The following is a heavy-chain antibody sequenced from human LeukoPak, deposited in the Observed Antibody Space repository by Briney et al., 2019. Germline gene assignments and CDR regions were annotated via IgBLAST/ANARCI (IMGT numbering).Heavy chain of an antibody. Sequence: GESLKISYEASGYRFPTYWIGWVRQMPGKGLEWMGNIFPGDSDTRYSPSFQGQVTISADKSISTAHLQWNSLKASDTAMYYCARRNYGGFDIWGQGTMVTVSS. J-gene: IGHJ3*02. CDR3: ARRNYGGFDI. D-gene: IGHD4-17*01. V-gene: IGHV5-51*01. CDR1: GYRFPTYW. CDR2: IFPGDSDT.